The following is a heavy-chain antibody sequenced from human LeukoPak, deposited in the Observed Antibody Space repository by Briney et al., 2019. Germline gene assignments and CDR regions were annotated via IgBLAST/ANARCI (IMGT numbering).Heavy chain of an antibody. V-gene: IGHV3-23*01. D-gene: IGHD1-1*01. CDR3: AKNGTTMGGTPYYYYSMDV. J-gene: IGHJ6*03. CDR2: ISGSGGIT. CDR1: GFTFSSYA. Sequence: GGSLRLSCAASGFTFSSYAMTWVRQAPGKGLEWVSAISGSGGITYYADSVKGRFTISRDNSKNTLYLQMNSLRAEDTAVYYCAKNGTTMGGTPYYYYSMDVWGKGTTVTASS.